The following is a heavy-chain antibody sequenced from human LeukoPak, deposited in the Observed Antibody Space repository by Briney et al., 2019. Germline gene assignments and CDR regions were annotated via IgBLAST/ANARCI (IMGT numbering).Heavy chain of an antibody. CDR3: ARDATMVRGVIPFDY. CDR2: INPNSGGT. Sequence: ASVKVSCKASGYTFTGYYMHWVRQAPGQGLEWMGWINPNSGGTNYAQKFQGRVTMTRDTSISTAYMELSSLRSEDTAVYYCARDATMVRGVIPFDYWGQGTLVTVSS. J-gene: IGHJ4*02. D-gene: IGHD3-10*01. V-gene: IGHV1-2*02. CDR1: GYTFTGYY.